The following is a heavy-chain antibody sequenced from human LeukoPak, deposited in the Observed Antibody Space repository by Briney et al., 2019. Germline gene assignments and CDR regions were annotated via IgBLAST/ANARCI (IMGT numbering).Heavy chain of an antibody. J-gene: IGHJ3*02. Sequence: GGSLRLSCAAPGFTFSSYGMHWVRQAPGKGLEWVAVISYDGSNKYYADSVKGRFTISRDNSKNTLYLQMNSLRAEDTAVYYCAKDTGSMIVVVSAFDIWGQGTMVTVSS. CDR2: ISYDGSNK. CDR1: GFTFSSYG. V-gene: IGHV3-30*18. D-gene: IGHD3-22*01. CDR3: AKDTGSMIVVVSAFDI.